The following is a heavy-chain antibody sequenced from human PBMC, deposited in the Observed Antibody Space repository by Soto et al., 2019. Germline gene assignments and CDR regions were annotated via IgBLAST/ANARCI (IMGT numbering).Heavy chain of an antibody. V-gene: IGHV4-59*01. J-gene: IGHJ6*02. CDR1: GGSISTYC. CDR2: IYYSGST. CDR3: ARDKDPPYGDYAHYYYYGMGV. Sequence: SETLSLTCTVSGGSISTYCWSWIRQPPGKGLEWIGYIYYSGSTNYNPSLKSRVTISIDTSKNQFSLKVRSVTAADTAVYYCARDKDPPYGDYAHYYYYGMGVWGQGTTVTVSS. D-gene: IGHD4-17*01.